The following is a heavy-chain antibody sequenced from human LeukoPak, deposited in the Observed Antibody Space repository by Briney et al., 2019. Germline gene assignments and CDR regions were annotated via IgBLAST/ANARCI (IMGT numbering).Heavy chain of an antibody. Sequence: ASVTVSCKASGYTFTSYYMHWVRQAPGQGLEWMGIINTSGGSTSYAQKFQGRVTMTRDTSTSTVYMELSSLRSEDTAVYYCARDTLYDFWSGPTGGMDVWGQGTTVTVSS. J-gene: IGHJ6*02. V-gene: IGHV1-46*01. D-gene: IGHD3-3*01. CDR3: ARDTLYDFWSGPTGGMDV. CDR1: GYTFTSYY. CDR2: INTSGGST.